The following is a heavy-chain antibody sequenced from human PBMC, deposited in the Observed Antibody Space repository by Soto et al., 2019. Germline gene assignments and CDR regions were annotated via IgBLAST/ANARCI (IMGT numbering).Heavy chain of an antibody. Sequence: GASVKVSCKASGYTFTSYGISWVRQAPGQGLEWMGWISAYNGNTNYAQKLQGRVTMTTDTSTSTAYMELRSLRSDDTAVYYCARARPGIAVAPFDYWGQGTLVTVSS. J-gene: IGHJ4*02. CDR3: ARARPGIAVAPFDY. CDR2: ISAYNGNT. V-gene: IGHV1-18*04. CDR1: GYTFTSYG. D-gene: IGHD6-19*01.